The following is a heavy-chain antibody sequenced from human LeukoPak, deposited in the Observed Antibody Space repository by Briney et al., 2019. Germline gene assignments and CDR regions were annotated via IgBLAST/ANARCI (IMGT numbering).Heavy chain of an antibody. CDR1: GFTISSYA. J-gene: IGHJ4*02. CDR2: ISGSGGST. Sequence: GGSLRLSCAASGFTISSYAMSWVRQAPGKGLEWVSAISGSGGSTYYADSVKGRFTISRDNSKNTLYLQMNSLRAEDTAVYYCAKDLPIVVVTAIPPYFDYWGQGTLVTVSS. D-gene: IGHD2-21*02. CDR3: AKDLPIVVVTAIPPYFDY. V-gene: IGHV3-23*01.